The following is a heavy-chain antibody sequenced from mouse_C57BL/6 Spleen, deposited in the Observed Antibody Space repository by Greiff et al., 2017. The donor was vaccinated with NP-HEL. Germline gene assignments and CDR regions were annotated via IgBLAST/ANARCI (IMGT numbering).Heavy chain of an antibody. CDR1: GYTFTDYY. CDR2: INPNNGGT. D-gene: IGHD1-1*01. CDR3: ATYYGSIFDY. Sequence: EVQLQQSGPELVKPGASVKISCKASGYTFTDYYMNWVKQSHGKSLEWIGDINPNNGGTSYNQKFKGKATLTVDKSSSTAYMELRSLTSEDSAVYYCATYYGSIFDYWGQGTTLTVSS. J-gene: IGHJ2*01. V-gene: IGHV1-26*01.